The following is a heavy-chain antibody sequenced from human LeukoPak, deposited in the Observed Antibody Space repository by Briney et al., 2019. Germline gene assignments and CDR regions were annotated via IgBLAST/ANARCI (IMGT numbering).Heavy chain of an antibody. Sequence: GGSLRLSCAASGFTFSNAWMSWVRQAPGKGLEWVGRIKSKTDGGTTDCAAPVKGRFTISRDDSKNTLYLQMNSLKTEDTAVYYCTTKFDSSGYYREAWGQGTLVTVSS. J-gene: IGHJ5*02. V-gene: IGHV3-15*01. CDR2: IKSKTDGGTT. D-gene: IGHD3-22*01. CDR1: GFTFSNAW. CDR3: TTKFDSSGYYREA.